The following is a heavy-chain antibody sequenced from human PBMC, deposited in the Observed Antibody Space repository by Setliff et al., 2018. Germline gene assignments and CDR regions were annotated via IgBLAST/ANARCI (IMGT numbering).Heavy chain of an antibody. V-gene: IGHV4-59*12. CDR3: ARGAYIGLDY. D-gene: IGHD4-4*01. CDR1: GGSISTYY. Sequence: PSETLSLTCTVSGGSISTYYWTWIRQPPGKALEWIGYIYYSGTTNYSPSLKSRVTISIDMSKNQFSLKLKSVTAADTAVYYCARGAYIGLDYWGQGTLVTVSS. J-gene: IGHJ4*02. CDR2: IYYSGTT.